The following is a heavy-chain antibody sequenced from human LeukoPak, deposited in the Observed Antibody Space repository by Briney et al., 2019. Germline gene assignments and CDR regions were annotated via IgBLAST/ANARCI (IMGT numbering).Heavy chain of an antibody. Sequence: ASVKVSCKASGYTFMHYGIDWVRQAPGQGLEWLGWISANNGDTNYAQKLQGRVTMTTDTSTSTAYMELRSLTSDDTAVYYCARRGPTPYYYYMDVWGNGTTVTVSS. J-gene: IGHJ6*03. CDR1: GYTFMHYG. D-gene: IGHD2-15*01. CDR3: ARRGPTPYYYYMDV. V-gene: IGHV1-18*01. CDR2: ISANNGDT.